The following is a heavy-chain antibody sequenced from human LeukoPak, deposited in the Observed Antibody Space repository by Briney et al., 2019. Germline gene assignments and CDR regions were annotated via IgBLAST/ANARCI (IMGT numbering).Heavy chain of an antibody. V-gene: IGHV3-48*03. J-gene: IGHJ4*02. CDR3: AREGQWGGFDY. D-gene: IGHD3-10*01. CDR1: GFTFSSYE. Sequence: GGSLRLSCAASGFTFSSYETNWVRQAPGKGLEWVSYISSGGSTIYYADSVKGRFTISRDNAKNSLYLQMNSLRAEDTAVYYCAREGQWGGFDYWGQGTLVTVSS. CDR2: ISSGGSTI.